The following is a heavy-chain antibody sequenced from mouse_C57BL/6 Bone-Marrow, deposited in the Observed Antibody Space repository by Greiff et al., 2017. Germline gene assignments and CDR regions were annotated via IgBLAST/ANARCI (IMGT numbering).Heavy chain of an antibody. CDR2: IYPRSGNP. V-gene: IGHV1-81*01. CDR3: ARGRNYDYDY. J-gene: IGHJ2*01. CDR1: GYTFTSYG. D-gene: IGHD2-4*01. Sequence: QVQLQQSGAELARPGASVKLSCKASGYTFTSYGISWVKQRPGQGLEWIGEIYPRSGNPYYNEKFKGKATLTADTSSSPAYMQLRSLTSEAAAVYYCARGRNYDYDYWGQGTTLTVSS.